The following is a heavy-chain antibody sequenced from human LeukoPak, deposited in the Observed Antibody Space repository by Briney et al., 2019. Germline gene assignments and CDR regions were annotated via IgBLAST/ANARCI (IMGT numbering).Heavy chain of an antibody. Sequence: ASVKVSCKASGYTFTSSALNWVRQAPGQGLEWMGWINTNTGNPTYAQGFTGRFVFSLYTSVSTAYLHISSLEAEDTAIYYCATDLKKGDSGCFDYWGQGTLVTVSS. CDR3: ATDLKKGDSGCFDY. CDR1: GYTFTSSA. D-gene: IGHD6-19*01. CDR2: INTNTGNP. J-gene: IGHJ4*02. V-gene: IGHV7-4-1*02.